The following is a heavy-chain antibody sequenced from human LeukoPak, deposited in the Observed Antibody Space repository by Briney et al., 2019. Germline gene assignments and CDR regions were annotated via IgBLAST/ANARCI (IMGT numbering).Heavy chain of an antibody. CDR3: VRQGDRDY. Sequence: GESLKISCKTSGYSFSNYWIGWVRQMPGKGLEWMGIIYPGDSDTRHSPSSQGQVTISADRSISTAYLQWSSLKASDTAMYYCVRQGDRDYWGQGTLVTVSS. CDR2: IYPGDSDT. CDR1: GYSFSNYW. J-gene: IGHJ4*02. V-gene: IGHV5-51*01.